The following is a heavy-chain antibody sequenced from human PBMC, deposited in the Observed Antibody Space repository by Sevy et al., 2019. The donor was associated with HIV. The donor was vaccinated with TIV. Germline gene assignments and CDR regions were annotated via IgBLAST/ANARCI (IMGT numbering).Heavy chain of an antibody. CDR3: ARARSGFRAGGTYYYYGMDV. V-gene: IGHV3-11*01. Sequence: GGSLRLSCAASGFTFSDYYMSWIRQAPGKGLEWVSYISSSGSTIYYADSVKGRFTISRDNAKNSLYLQMNSLRAEDTAMYYCARARSGFRAGGTYYYYGMDVWGQGTTVTVSS. D-gene: IGHD1-26*01. CDR1: GFTFSDYY. J-gene: IGHJ6*02. CDR2: ISSSGSTI.